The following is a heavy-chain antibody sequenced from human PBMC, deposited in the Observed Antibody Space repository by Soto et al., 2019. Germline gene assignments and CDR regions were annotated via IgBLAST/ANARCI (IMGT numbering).Heavy chain of an antibody. CDR2: IGTRGDI. CDR3: AREETAWPLAYGLDV. V-gene: IGHV3-21*01. CDR1: GFTLRRYS. D-gene: IGHD2-21*02. J-gene: IGHJ6*02. Sequence: GGSLGLYGSLSGFTLRRYSMNWVRQAPGKGLEWVASIGTRGDIYYAESVKGRLTISRDNAKNSLSPEMDGLRVEDTGVYYCAREETAWPLAYGLDVWGQGTTVPVSS.